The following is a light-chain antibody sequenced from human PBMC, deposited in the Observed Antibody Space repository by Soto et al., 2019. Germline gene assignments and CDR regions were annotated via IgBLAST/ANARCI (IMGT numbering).Light chain of an antibody. CDR1: QSISSY. CDR2: AAS. J-gene: IGKJ1*01. Sequence: DIQMTQSPSSLSASVGDRVTITCRASQSISSYLNWYQQKPGKAPKLLIYAASSLQSGVPSRFSGSRSGTDFTLTISSLQPQDFATYYCQQSYSTPRTFGQGTQVEI. CDR3: QQSYSTPRT. V-gene: IGKV1-39*01.